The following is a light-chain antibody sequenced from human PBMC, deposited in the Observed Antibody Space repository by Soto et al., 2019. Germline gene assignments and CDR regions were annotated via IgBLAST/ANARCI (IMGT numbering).Light chain of an antibody. CDR1: SNDIGTYNL. J-gene: IGLJ1*01. CDR3: CTYAGSQILYV. CDR2: ETK. Sequence: QSVLTQPASVSGSPGQSITISCAGTSNDIGTYNLVSWYQQHPVTAPKLLIYETKKRPSGVSSRFSGSKSGNTASLTISGLQTDDEADYFRCTYAGSQILYVLGTRTKGTV. V-gene: IGLV2-23*01.